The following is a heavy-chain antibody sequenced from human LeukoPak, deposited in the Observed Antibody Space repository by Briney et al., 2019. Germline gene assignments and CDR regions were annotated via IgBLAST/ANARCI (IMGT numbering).Heavy chain of an antibody. CDR3: ASPQPTYYYDSSGYQSDAFDI. D-gene: IGHD3-22*01. V-gene: IGHV4-38-2*02. CDR2: IYHSGST. CDR1: GYSISSGYY. Sequence: KPSETLSLTCTVSGYSISSGYYWGWIRQPPGKGLEWIGSIYHSGSTYYNPSLKSRVTISVDTSKNQFSLKLSSVTAADTAVYYCASPQPTYYYDSSGYQSDAFDIWGQGTMVTVSS. J-gene: IGHJ3*02.